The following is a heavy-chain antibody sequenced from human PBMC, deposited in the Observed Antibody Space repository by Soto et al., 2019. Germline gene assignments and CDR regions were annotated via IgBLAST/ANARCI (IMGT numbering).Heavy chain of an antibody. Sequence: QVQLVQSGAEVKKPGSSVKVSCKASGGTFSSYAISWVRQAPGQGLEWMGGIILIFGTANYAQKFQGGVTNTADESTSKAYMELSSLRSEDTAVYYCASLYCSGGSCCSSRSRSAFDIWGQGTMVTVSS. CDR3: ASLYCSGGSCCSSRSRSAFDI. CDR1: GGTFSSYA. V-gene: IGHV1-69*01. J-gene: IGHJ3*02. CDR2: IILIFGTA. D-gene: IGHD2-15*01.